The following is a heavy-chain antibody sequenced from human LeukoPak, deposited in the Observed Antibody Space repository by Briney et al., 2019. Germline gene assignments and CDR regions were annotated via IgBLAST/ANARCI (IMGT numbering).Heavy chain of an antibody. CDR3: ARDLAYSGRFYFDY. CDR2: IRNKAKSHTT. V-gene: IGHV3-72*01. Sequence: PGGSLRLSCAASGFTFSDHYMDWVRPAPGKGLEWVGRIRNKAKSHTTEYAASVKGRFTISRDDSENSLYLQMSSLKTEDTAVYYCARDLAYSGRFYFDYWGQGTLVTVSS. CDR1: GFTFSDHY. J-gene: IGHJ4*02. D-gene: IGHD5-12*01.